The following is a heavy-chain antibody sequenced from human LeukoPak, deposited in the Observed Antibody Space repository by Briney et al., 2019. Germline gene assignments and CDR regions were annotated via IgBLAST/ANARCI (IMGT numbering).Heavy chain of an antibody. CDR1: GYSFTSYW. D-gene: IGHD3-22*01. CDR2: IYPGDSDT. V-gene: IGHV5-51*01. CDR3: ARPGLAYDSSGSSGAFDI. J-gene: IGHJ3*02. Sequence: GESLKISCKGSGYSFTSYWIGWVRQMPGKGLEWMGIIYPGDSDTRYSPSFQGQVTISADKSISTAYLQWSSLKASDTAMYYCARPGLAYDSSGSSGAFDIRGQGTMVTVSS.